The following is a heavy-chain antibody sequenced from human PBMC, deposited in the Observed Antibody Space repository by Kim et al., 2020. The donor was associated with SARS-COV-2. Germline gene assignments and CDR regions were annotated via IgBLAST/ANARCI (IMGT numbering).Heavy chain of an antibody. CDR1: GFTFSDYY. CDR3: ARDTLDHLIYYDSSGSEYTLFDY. V-gene: IGHV3-11*01. J-gene: IGHJ4*02. Sequence: GGSLRLSCAASGFTFSDYYMSWIRQAPGKGLEWVSYISSSGSTIYYADSVKGRFTISRDNAKNSLYLQMNSLRAEDTAVYYCARDTLDHLIYYDSSGSEYTLFDYWGQGTLVTVSS. D-gene: IGHD3-22*01. CDR2: ISSSGSTI.